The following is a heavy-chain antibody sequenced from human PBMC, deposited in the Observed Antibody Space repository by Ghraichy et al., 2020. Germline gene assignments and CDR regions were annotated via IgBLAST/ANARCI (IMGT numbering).Heavy chain of an antibody. CDR1: GFSFSGYW. J-gene: IGHJ4*02. CDR3: AREYCSGGRCFFGTGGSHFDY. V-gene: IGHV3-74*01. Sequence: GGSLRLSCAAPGFSFSGYWMHWVRQAPGRGLVWVSRIMSDGSSTIYADSLKGRFTISRDNAKNPLYLQMNSLRAEDTAVYYCAREYCSGGRCFFGTGGSHFDYWGQGTLVTVSS. D-gene: IGHD2-15*01. CDR2: IMSDGSST.